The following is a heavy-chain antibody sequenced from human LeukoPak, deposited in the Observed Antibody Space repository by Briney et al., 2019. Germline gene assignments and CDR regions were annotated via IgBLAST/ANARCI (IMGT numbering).Heavy chain of an antibody. J-gene: IGHJ4*02. D-gene: IGHD3-10*02. Sequence: GGSLRLSCAASGFTFSSYSMNWVRQAPGMGLEWVSSISSSSSYIYYADSVKGRFTISRDNAKNTVYLQMNSLRAEDTAVYYCARGGLFAYYLDYWGQGTLVTVSS. CDR3: ARGGLFAYYLDY. V-gene: IGHV3-21*01. CDR2: ISSSSSYI. CDR1: GFTFSSYS.